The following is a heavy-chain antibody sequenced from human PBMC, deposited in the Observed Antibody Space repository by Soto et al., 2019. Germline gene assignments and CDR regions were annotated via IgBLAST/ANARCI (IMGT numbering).Heavy chain of an antibody. D-gene: IGHD3-10*01. CDR3: ATETYKRGYEFDYFGP. J-gene: IGHJ5*02. CDR2: IIPIYGSA. CDR1: GDTFSSDS. Sequence: SVKVSCKASGDTFSSDSLNWVRQAPGQGLEWMGGIIPIYGSATYAQQFQGRVTITADESTSTAYMELSSLRTEDTAVYYCATETYKRGYEFDYFGPWGQGSPVTVSS. V-gene: IGHV1-69*13.